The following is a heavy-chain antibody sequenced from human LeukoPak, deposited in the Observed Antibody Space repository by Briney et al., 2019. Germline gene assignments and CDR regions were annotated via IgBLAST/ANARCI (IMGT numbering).Heavy chain of an antibody. D-gene: IGHD6-19*01. CDR2: ISYDGNNK. V-gene: IGHV3-30*18. Sequence: GRSLRLSCAASGFTFDSYAMHWVRQAPGKGLEWVAVISYDGNNKDYEDSVKGRFTISRVNSKNTVHLHMNSLRTEDTAVYFCAKDRVGEGVAAIDYWGQGTLVTVSS. CDR1: GFTFDSYA. J-gene: IGHJ4*02. CDR3: AKDRVGEGVAAIDY.